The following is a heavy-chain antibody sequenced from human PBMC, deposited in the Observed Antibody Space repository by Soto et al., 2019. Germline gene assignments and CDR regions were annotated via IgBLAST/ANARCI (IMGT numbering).Heavy chain of an antibody. Sequence: SETLSLTCTVSGGSISSYYWSWIRQPPGKGLEWIGYIYYSGSTNYNPSLKSRVTISVDTSKNQFSLKLSSVTAADTAVYYCARHPPYSSSWRSWYFDYWGQGTLVTVSS. V-gene: IGHV4-59*08. CDR1: GGSISSYY. CDR2: IYYSGST. CDR3: ARHPPYSSSWRSWYFDY. D-gene: IGHD6-13*01. J-gene: IGHJ4*02.